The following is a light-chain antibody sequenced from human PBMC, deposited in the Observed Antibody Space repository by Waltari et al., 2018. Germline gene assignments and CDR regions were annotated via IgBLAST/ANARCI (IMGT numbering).Light chain of an antibody. CDR1: QSVSSF. Sequence: EVVMTQSPATLSLSPGERATLSCRASQSVSSFLAWYQQKPGQAPRLLIYGASTRATGIPAMFSGSGSVTEFTLTISSLQSEDFAVYYCQQYNDWPPLTFGGGTKVEIK. CDR3: QQYNDWPPLT. J-gene: IGKJ4*01. V-gene: IGKV3-15*01. CDR2: GAS.